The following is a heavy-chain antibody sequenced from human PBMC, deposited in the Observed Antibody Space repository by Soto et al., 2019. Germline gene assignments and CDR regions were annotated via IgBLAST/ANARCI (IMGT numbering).Heavy chain of an antibody. Sequence: SETLSLTCTVSGGSISSYYWSWIRQPPGKGLEWIGYIYYSGSTNYNPSLKSRVTISVDTSKNQFSLKLSSVTAADTAVYYCARVASGYLGAFDIWGQGTMVTVS. CDR3: ARVASGYLGAFDI. CDR2: IYYSGST. CDR1: GGSISSYY. J-gene: IGHJ3*02. D-gene: IGHD5-12*01. V-gene: IGHV4-59*01.